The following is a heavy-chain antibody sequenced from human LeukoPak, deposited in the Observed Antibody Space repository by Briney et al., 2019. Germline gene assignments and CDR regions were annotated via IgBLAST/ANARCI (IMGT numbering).Heavy chain of an antibody. CDR1: GFTFSSYG. J-gene: IGHJ6*02. V-gene: IGHV3-30*18. CDR2: ISYDGSNK. Sequence: GFLRLSCAASGFTFSSYGMHWVRQAPGKGLEWVAVISYDGSNKYYADSVKGRFTISRDNSKNTLYLQMNSLRAEDTAVYYCAKGGRSYYYYGMDVWGQGTTVTVSS. D-gene: IGHD6-25*01. CDR3: AKGGRSYYYYGMDV.